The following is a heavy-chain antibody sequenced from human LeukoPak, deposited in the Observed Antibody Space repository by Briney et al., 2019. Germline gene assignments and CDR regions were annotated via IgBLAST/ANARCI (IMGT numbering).Heavy chain of an antibody. V-gene: IGHV1-8*01. CDR2: MNPNSGNT. CDR1: GYTFTSYD. Sequence: ASVKVSCKASGYTFTSYDINWVRQAAGQGLEWLGWMNPNSGNTGYAQQFQGRVTMTWNTSISTAYMELSSLKSEDTAVYYCARAHCTGGFCPALYWGQGTLVTVSS. J-gene: IGHJ4*02. CDR3: ARAHCTGGFCPALY. D-gene: IGHD2-8*02.